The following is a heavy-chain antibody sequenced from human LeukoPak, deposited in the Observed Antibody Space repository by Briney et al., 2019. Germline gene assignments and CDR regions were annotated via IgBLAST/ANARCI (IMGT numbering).Heavy chain of an antibody. Sequence: PGGSLRLSCAASGFTFSTYAINWVRQSPRKGLEWVSGISGSGLSTYYADSVKGRFTISRDNSKNSLYLQMNSLRAEDTAVYYCARQVHYYMDVWGKGSTVTVSS. D-gene: IGHD2-2*01. CDR1: GFTFSTYA. CDR2: ISGSGLST. CDR3: ARQVHYYMDV. J-gene: IGHJ6*03. V-gene: IGHV3-23*01.